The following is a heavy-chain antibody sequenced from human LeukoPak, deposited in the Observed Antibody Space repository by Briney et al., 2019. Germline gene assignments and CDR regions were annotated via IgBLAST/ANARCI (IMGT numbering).Heavy chain of an antibody. V-gene: IGHV1-69*04. J-gene: IGHJ6*02. D-gene: IGHD3-3*01. Sequence: GASVKVSCKASGGTFSSYAISWVRQAPGQGLEWMGRIIPIFGIANYAQKFQGRVTITADKSTSTAYVELSSLRSEDTAVYYCARSGIFGVGHYYCGMDVWGQGTTVTVSS. CDR2: IIPIFGIA. CDR1: GGTFSSYA. CDR3: ARSGIFGVGHYYCGMDV.